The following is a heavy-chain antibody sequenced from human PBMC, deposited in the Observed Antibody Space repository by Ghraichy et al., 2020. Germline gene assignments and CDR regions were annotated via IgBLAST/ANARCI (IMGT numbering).Heavy chain of an antibody. J-gene: IGHJ6*03. V-gene: IGHV3-15*01. CDR2: IKSKTDGGTT. CDR3: ATRALNSDFWSHYSLDYYYYMDV. Sequence: GGSLRLSCAASGFTFSDAWMSWVRQGPGKGLEWVGRIKSKTDGGTTDYAAPVKGRFTISRDDSENTVYLQMNSLKTEDTAVYYCATRALNSDFWSHYSLDYYYYMDVWGKGTTVTVSS. CDR1: GFTFSDAW. D-gene: IGHD3-3*01.